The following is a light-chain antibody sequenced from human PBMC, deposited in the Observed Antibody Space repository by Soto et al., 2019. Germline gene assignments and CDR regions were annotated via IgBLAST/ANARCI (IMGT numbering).Light chain of an antibody. J-gene: IGKJ1*01. CDR1: QSISSW. CDR3: QQYNSYSRT. V-gene: IGKV1-5*01. Sequence: GDRVTITFRASQSISSWLAWYQQKPGKAPKLLIYDASSLESGVPSRFGGSGSGTEFTLTISSLQPDDFATYYCQQYNSYSRTFGQGTKVDIK. CDR2: DAS.